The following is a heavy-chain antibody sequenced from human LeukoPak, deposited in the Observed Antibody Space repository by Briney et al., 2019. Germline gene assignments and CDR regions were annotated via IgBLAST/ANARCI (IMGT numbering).Heavy chain of an antibody. CDR1: GGSISSYD. V-gene: IGHV4-59*01. Sequence: PSETLSLTCTVSGGSISSYDWSWIRQAPGKGLEWIGYIYYSGSTNYNPSLKRRGTISVDTSKTQFSLKLRSVTAADTAVYYCARDKGDYGDYSRFDPWGQGTLVTVSS. J-gene: IGHJ5*02. CDR2: IYYSGST. D-gene: IGHD4-17*01. CDR3: ARDKGDYGDYSRFDP.